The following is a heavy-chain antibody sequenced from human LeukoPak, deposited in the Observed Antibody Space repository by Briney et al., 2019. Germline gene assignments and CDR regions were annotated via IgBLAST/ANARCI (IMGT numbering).Heavy chain of an antibody. J-gene: IGHJ3*02. CDR3: ASRYFDWLLQTPDAFDI. CDR1: GFTFSSYS. V-gene: IGHV3-7*01. D-gene: IGHD3-9*01. CDR2: IKHDGTEK. Sequence: GGSLRLSCAASGFTFSSYSMSWVRQAPGKGLEWVANIKHDGTEKYYVDSLKGRFTVSRDNSKNTPYLQMNSLRAEDTAVYYCASRYFDWLLQTPDAFDIWGQGTMVTVSS.